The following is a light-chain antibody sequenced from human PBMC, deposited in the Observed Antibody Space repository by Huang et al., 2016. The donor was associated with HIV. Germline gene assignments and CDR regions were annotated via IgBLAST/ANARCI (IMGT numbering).Light chain of an antibody. CDR1: RGISSG. J-gene: IGKJ5*01. V-gene: IGKV1D-13*01. CDR2: DAS. Sequence: AIQLTQSPSSLSASVGDRVTITCRASRGISSGLAWYQQKPGKAPKLLIFDASSLESGVPSRFSDSGSGTDFTLTISSLQPEDFVTYYCQQFNNYLTFGQGTRLEIQ. CDR3: QQFNNYLT.